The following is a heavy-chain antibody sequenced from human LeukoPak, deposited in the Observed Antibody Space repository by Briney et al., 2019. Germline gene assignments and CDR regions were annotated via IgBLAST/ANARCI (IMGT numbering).Heavy chain of an antibody. Sequence: ASVKVSCRASGYTFTGYYMHWVRQAPGQGLEWMGWINPNSGGTNYAQKFQGRVTMTRDTSISTAYMELSRLRSDDTAVYYCARAAAAAGTYSWFDPWGQGTLVTVSS. CDR1: GYTFTGYY. V-gene: IGHV1-2*02. J-gene: IGHJ5*02. CDR3: ARAAAAAGTYSWFDP. D-gene: IGHD6-13*01. CDR2: INPNSGGT.